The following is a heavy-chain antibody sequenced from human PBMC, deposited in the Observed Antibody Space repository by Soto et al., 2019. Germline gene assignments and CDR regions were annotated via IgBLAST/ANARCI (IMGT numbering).Heavy chain of an antibody. Sequence: QVRLVESGGGVVQPGRSLRLSCAASGFTFNIYAMHWVRQAPGKGLEWVAVTSHDGTSRYYADSVKGRVIISRDNSKSMVFVQMNSLGVEDTAVYYCVRSSGVPTPAFAYWGQGTLVTVSS. D-gene: IGHD3-10*01. CDR1: GFTFNIYA. V-gene: IGHV3-30-3*01. CDR3: VRSSGVPTPAFAY. J-gene: IGHJ4*02. CDR2: TSHDGTSR.